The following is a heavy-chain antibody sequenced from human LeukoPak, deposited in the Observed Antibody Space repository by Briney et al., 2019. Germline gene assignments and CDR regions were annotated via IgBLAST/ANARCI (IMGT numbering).Heavy chain of an antibody. CDR3: ARGDGGSFDY. Sequence: SVTVSFKASGGTFSSYAISWVRQAPGQGLEWMGRIIPILGIANYAQKFQGRVTITADKSTSTAYMELSSLRSEDTAVYYCARGDGGSFDYWGQGTLVTVSS. CDR2: IIPILGIA. V-gene: IGHV1-69*04. CDR1: GGTFSSYA. J-gene: IGHJ4*02. D-gene: IGHD4-23*01.